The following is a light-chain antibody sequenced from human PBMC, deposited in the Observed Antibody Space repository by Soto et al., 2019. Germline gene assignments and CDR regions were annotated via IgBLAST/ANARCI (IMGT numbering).Light chain of an antibody. CDR2: GAS. V-gene: IGKV3-11*01. CDR3: QQRSDWPSIT. J-gene: IGKJ5*01. CDR1: QNVGTS. Sequence: EVVLTQSPATLSVSPGEGASLSCRASQNVGTSLAWYQQKSGQAPRLLIYGASTRAAGVPARFSGSGSGTDFTLTISSLEPEDFAVYYCQQRSDWPSITFGQGTRLEIK.